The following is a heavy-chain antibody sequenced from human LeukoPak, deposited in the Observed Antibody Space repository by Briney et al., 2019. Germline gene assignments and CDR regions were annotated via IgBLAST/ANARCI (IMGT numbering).Heavy chain of an antibody. CDR1: GGSVKSLTSY. CDR3: ARNTSSSPWFDP. V-gene: IGHV4-61*01. D-gene: IGHD6-6*01. CDR2: VYYIGTT. Sequence: SSETLSLTCTVSGGSVKSLTSYWSWIRQPPGKGLEWLGNVYYIGTTSYNSSLKSRVSISIDTSKDQFSLEVDSVTAEDTAVYYCARNTSSSPWFDPWGQGTLVTVSS. J-gene: IGHJ5*02.